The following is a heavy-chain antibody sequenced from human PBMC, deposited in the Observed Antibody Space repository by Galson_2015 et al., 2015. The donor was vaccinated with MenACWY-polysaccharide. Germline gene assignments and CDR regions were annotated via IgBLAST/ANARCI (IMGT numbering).Heavy chain of an antibody. J-gene: IGHJ6*02. CDR2: MSATSTYM. Sequence: LRLSCAASGFSLTFYSMNWVRQAPGKGLEWVSSMSATSTYMYYADSVRGRFTISRDNSKDSLYLEMNNLRAGDTAVYYCVRDRCSATMCSYGMDVWGQGTTVTVSS. D-gene: IGHD2-15*01. CDR1: GFSLTFYS. CDR3: VRDRCSATMCSYGMDV. V-gene: IGHV3-21*01.